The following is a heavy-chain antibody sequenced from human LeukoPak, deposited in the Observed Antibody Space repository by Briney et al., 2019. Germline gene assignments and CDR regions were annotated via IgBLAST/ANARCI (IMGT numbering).Heavy chain of an antibody. CDR1: GFTFSSHA. V-gene: IGHV3-23*01. J-gene: IGHJ6*02. D-gene: IGHD6-6*01. Sequence: GASLRLSCAASGFTFSSHAMSWVRQAPGKGLEWVSAISGSGGSTYYADSVKGRFTISRDNSKNTLYLQMNSLRAEDTAVYYCAKSSRRYSSSPYGMDVWGQGTTVTVSS. CDR2: ISGSGGST. CDR3: AKSSRRYSSSPYGMDV.